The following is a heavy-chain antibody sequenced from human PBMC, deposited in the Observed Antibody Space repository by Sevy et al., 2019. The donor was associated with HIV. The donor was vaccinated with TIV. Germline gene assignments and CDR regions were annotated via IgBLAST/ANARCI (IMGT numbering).Heavy chain of an antibody. CDR3: ARETGAAYYSDTSGLDY. J-gene: IGHJ4*02. CDR1: GFHFNYHD. Sequence: GGSLRLSCATSGFHFNYHDMHWVRQAPGKGLEWVSSISSDSKYLYDADSVKGRFTVSRDNARSSFFLQLSDLRAGDTAVDYCARETGAAYYSDTSGLDYWGQGTLVTVSS. V-gene: IGHV3-21*06. CDR2: ISSDSKYL. D-gene: IGHD3-22*01.